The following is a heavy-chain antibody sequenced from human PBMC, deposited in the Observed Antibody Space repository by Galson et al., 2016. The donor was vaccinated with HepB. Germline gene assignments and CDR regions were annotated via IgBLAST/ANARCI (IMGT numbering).Heavy chain of an antibody. J-gene: IGHJ3*01. V-gene: IGHV1-2*02. D-gene: IGHD3-9*01. CDR1: GYIFIDYY. CDR3: ARDARGYNILTEGNFDL. Sequence: SVKVSCKASGYIFIDYYIHWLRQAPGQGPEWMAWINAKSGGTSVAQRFRGRVTVTRNTSSSTVYMELSRLTSDDTAVYYGARDARGYNILTEGNFDLWGQGTMVTVSS. CDR2: INAKSGGT.